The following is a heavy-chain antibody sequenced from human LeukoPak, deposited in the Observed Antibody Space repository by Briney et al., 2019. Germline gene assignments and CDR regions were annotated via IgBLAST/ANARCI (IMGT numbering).Heavy chain of an antibody. CDR3: ARGFDCSSTSCYDDYYYYYYMDV. CDR2: IKSYGSST. J-gene: IGHJ6*03. V-gene: IGHV3-74*01. CDR1: GFTFSSYA. Sequence: PGGSLRLSCAASGFTFSSYAMTWVRQAPGKGLVWVSHIKSYGSSTSYADSVKGRFTISRDNVKNTLYLQMNSLRAEDTAVYYCARGFDCSSTSCYDDYYYYYYMDVWGKGTTVTVSS. D-gene: IGHD2-2*01.